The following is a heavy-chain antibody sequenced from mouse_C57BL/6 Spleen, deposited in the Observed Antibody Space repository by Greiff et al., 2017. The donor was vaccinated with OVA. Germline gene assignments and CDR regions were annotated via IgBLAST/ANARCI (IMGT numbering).Heavy chain of an antibody. V-gene: IGHV5-4*03. J-gene: IGHJ4*01. CDR1: GFTFSSYA. Sequence: EVMLVESGGGLVKPGGSLKLSCAASGFTFSSYAMSWVRQTPEKRLEWVATISDGGSYTYYPDNVKGRFTISRDNAKNNLYLQMSHLKSEDTAMYYCARADDYDDYAMDYWGQGTSVTVSS. CDR2: ISDGGSYT. CDR3: ARADDYDDYAMDY. D-gene: IGHD2-4*01.